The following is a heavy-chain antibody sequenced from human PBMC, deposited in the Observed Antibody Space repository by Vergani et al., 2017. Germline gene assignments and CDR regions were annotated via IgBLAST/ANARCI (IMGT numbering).Heavy chain of an antibody. CDR1: GFTFSSYA. V-gene: IGHV3-23*01. CDR2: ISGSGGST. Sequence: EVQLLESGGGLVQPGGSLRLSCAASGFTFSSYAMSWVRQAPGKGLEWVSAISGSGGSTYYADSVKGRFTISRDNSKNKLYLQMNSLSAEDTAVYYCSKYLDYYDGSGYCPYYFDYWGQGTLVTVSS. CDR3: SKYLDYYDGSGYCPYYFDY. D-gene: IGHD3-22*01. J-gene: IGHJ4*02.